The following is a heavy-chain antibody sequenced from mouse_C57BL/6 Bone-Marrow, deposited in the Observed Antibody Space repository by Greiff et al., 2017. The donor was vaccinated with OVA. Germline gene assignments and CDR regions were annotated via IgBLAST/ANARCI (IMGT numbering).Heavy chain of an antibody. Sequence: LKESGPVLVKPGASVKMSCKASGYTFTDYYMNWVKQSHGKSLEWIGVINPYNGGTSYNQKFKGKATLTVDKSSSTAYMELNSLTSEDSAVYYCAHWAWFAYWGQGTLVTVSA. CDR1: GYTFTDYY. J-gene: IGHJ3*01. V-gene: IGHV1-19*01. CDR2: INPYNGGT. CDR3: AHWAWFAY. D-gene: IGHD4-1*01.